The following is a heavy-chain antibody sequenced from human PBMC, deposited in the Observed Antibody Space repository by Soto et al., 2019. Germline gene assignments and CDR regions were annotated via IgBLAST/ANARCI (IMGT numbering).Heavy chain of an antibody. J-gene: IGHJ6*02. CDR2: IGTAGDT. V-gene: IGHV3-13*01. D-gene: IGHD3-9*01. CDR1: GFTFSSYD. Sequence: EVQLVESGGGLVQPGGSLRLSCAASGFTFSSYDMHWVRQATGKGLEWVSAIGTAGDTYYPGSVKGRFTISRENAKNSLYLQMNSLRAGDTAVYYCARAQEATGRTSYYYYGMDVWGQGTTVTVSS. CDR3: ARAQEATGRTSYYYYGMDV.